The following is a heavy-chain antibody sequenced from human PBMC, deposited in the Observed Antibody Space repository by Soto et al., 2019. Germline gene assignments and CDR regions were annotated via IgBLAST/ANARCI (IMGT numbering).Heavy chain of an antibody. Sequence: QVQLVQSGAEVKKPGSSVKVSCKASGGTFSSYAISWVRQAPGQGLEWMGGIIPIFGTANYAQKFQGRVTITADESTSTAYMELSSLRSEDMAVYYCARDSPRITIFGVVTRGWFDPWGQGTLVTVSS. CDR1: GGTFSSYA. CDR2: IIPIFGTA. D-gene: IGHD3-3*01. J-gene: IGHJ5*02. CDR3: ARDSPRITIFGVVTRGWFDP. V-gene: IGHV1-69*01.